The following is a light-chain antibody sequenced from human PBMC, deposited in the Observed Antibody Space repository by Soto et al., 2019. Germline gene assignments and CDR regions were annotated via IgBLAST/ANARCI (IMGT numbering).Light chain of an antibody. Sequence: EIVLTQSPDTLSLSSGERATLSCRASQRISNYYLAWYHQKPGQAPRLLIYGASSRATGVPERFSGSGSGTDFTLTISRLEPEDFAVYYCQQYCSSPLTFGGGTKVEIK. V-gene: IGKV3-20*01. CDR1: QRISNYY. CDR2: GAS. CDR3: QQYCSSPLT. J-gene: IGKJ4*01.